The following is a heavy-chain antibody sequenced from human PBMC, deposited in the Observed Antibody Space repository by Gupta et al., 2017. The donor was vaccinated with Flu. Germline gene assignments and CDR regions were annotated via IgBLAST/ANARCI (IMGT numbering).Heavy chain of an antibody. CDR1: KFTFSDYH. Sequence: QVQLVESGGGLVKPGGSLRLSCAASKFTFSDYHMTWIRQAPGKGLEWVSYISSTGSTIYYADSVRGRFTISRDNAKNSLYLRMNSLRAEDTAVYYCARDDPLDYGGNSGFLWYFDLWGRGTLVTVSS. D-gene: IGHD4-23*01. CDR2: ISSTGSTI. J-gene: IGHJ2*01. CDR3: ARDDPLDYGGNSGFLWYFDL. V-gene: IGHV3-11*01.